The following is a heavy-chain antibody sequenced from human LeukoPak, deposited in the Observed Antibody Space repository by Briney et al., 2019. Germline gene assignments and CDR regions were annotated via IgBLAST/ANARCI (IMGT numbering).Heavy chain of an antibody. J-gene: IGHJ4*02. D-gene: IGHD3-10*01. CDR2: INSDGSST. V-gene: IGHV3-74*01. CDR1: GFTFSSYW. CDR3: ARRDYYGSGSPDF. Sequence: GGSLRLSCAASGFTFSSYWMHWVRQAPGKGLVWVSRINSDGSSTSYADSVKGRFTISRDNAKKSLYLQMNSLRAEDTALYYCARRDYYGSGSPDFWGQGTLVTVSS.